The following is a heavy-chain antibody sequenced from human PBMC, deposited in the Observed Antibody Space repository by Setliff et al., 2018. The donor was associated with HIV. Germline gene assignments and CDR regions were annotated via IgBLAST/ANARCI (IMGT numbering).Heavy chain of an antibody. J-gene: IGHJ4*02. CDR2: ISATGST. CDR1: GGIISSDSFS. D-gene: IGHD1-26*01. CDR3: ARRMSSGSYYDY. V-gene: IGHV4-61*09. Sequence: SETLSLTCTVSGGIISSDSFSWSWIRQPAGKGLEWIGHISATGSTNYNPSLKSRVTMSLDTSKNQFSLNLNSVTAADAAVYYCARRMSSGSYYDYWGQGTPVTVSS.